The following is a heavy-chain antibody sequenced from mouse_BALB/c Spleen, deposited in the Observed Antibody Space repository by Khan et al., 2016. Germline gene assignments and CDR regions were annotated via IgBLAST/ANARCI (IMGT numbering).Heavy chain of an antibody. J-gene: IGHJ3*01. V-gene: IGHV3-2*02. CDR3: AREYDNYGPWFGY. Sequence: EVQLQESGPGLVKPSQSLSLTCTVTGYSITSDYAWNWIRQFPGNKLEWMGYISYSGITIYNPSLKSRISITRDPSKNQFFLQLNSVTTEYTATYYVAREYDNYGPWFGYWGQGALVTGSA. D-gene: IGHD2-10*02. CDR2: ISYSGIT. CDR1: GYSITSDYA.